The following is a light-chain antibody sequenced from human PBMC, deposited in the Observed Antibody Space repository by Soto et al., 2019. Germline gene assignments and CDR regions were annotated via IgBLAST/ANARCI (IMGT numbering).Light chain of an antibody. CDR3: QQSYSSPPT. CDR1: QSISNH. CDR2: AAS. J-gene: IGKJ1*01. Sequence: DIQMTQSPSSLSASVEDRVIITCRASQSISNHLNWYQQKPGKAPKLLIFAASSLQSGVPSRFSGSRSWPDFTLTISSLQPEDFATYSCQQSYSSPPTFGQGTKVEIK. V-gene: IGKV1-39*01.